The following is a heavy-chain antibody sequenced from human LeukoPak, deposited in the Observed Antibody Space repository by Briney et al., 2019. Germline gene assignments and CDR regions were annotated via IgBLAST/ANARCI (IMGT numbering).Heavy chain of an antibody. D-gene: IGHD3-10*01. V-gene: IGHV5-51*01. CDR3: ARLLWFGVLHRYFDY. CDR1: GYSFTSYW. CDR2: IYPGDSDT. J-gene: IGHJ4*02. Sequence: GESLKISCKGSGYSFTSYWIGWVCQLPGKGLEWMGIIYPGDSDTRYSPSFQGQVTISADKSISTAYLQWSSLKASDTAMYYCARLLWFGVLHRYFDYWGQGTLVTVSS.